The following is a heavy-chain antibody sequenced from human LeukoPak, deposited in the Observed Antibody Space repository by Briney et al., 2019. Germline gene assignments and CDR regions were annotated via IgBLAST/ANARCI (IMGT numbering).Heavy chain of an antibody. V-gene: IGHV3-23*01. CDR1: GFTFSSYA. D-gene: IGHD3-22*01. J-gene: IGHJ6*02. CDR2: ISGSGGST. CDR3: ARSKPGADSSGYSFFHYYYYGMDV. Sequence: PGGSLRLSCAASGFTFSSYAMSWVRQAPGKGLEWVSAISGSGGSTYYADSVKGRFTISRDNAKNSLSLQMNNLRAEDTAVYYCARSKPGADSSGYSFFHYYYYGMDVWGQGTTVTVSS.